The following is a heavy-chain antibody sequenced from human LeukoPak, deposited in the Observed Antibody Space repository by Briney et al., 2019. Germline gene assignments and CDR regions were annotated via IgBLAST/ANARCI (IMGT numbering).Heavy chain of an antibody. CDR2: IGVGGTT. Sequence: GGSLRLSCAASGFTFSSYGMNWVRQAPGKGLEWVSGIGVGGTTYYADSVKGRFTISRDTYKNTLYLQMNSLRVEDTAVYYCAKTQGYYDCWGQGTLVTVSS. CDR3: AKTQGYYDC. J-gene: IGHJ4*02. D-gene: IGHD3-22*01. V-gene: IGHV3-23*01. CDR1: GFTFSSYG.